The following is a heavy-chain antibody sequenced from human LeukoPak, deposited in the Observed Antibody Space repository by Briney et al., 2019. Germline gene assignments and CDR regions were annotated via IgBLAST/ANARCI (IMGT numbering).Heavy chain of an antibody. Sequence: SETLSLTCTVSGGSISSYYWSWVRQPPGKGLEWIGYIYYSGSTNYNPSLKSRVTISVDTSKNQFSLKLSSVTAADTAVYYCASSYYDFWSGYYTFDYWGQGTLVTVSS. J-gene: IGHJ4*02. CDR2: IYYSGST. D-gene: IGHD3-3*01. CDR1: GGSISSYY. CDR3: ASSYYDFWSGYYTFDY. V-gene: IGHV4-59*01.